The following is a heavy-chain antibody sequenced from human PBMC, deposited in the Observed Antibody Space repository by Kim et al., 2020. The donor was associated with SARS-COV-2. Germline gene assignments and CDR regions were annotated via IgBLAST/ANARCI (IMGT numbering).Heavy chain of an antibody. CDR3: AKTYYYDSSGFDY. V-gene: IGHV1-46*01. D-gene: IGHD3-22*01. Sequence: YAQKFQGRVTVTRHTSTGTVYMELSSRGSEDTAVYYCAKTYYYDSSGFDYWGQGTLVTVSS. J-gene: IGHJ4*02.